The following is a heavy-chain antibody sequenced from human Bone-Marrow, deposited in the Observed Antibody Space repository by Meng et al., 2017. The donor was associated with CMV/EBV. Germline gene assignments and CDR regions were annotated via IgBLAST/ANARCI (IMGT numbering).Heavy chain of an antibody. CDR2: IIPIFGTA. CDR1: GGTFSSYA. V-gene: IGHV1-69*05. CDR3: ASRWGISAAVTYFHH. D-gene: IGHD6-13*01. Sequence: SVKVSCKASGGTFSSYAISWVRQAPGQGLEWMGGIIPIFGTANYAQKFQGRVTITTDESTSTAYMELCSLRSEDAAVYYWASRWGISAAVTYFHHWGQGTLGTV. J-gene: IGHJ1*01.